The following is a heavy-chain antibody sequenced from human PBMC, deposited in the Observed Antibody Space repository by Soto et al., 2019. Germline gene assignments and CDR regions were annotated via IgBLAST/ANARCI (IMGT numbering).Heavy chain of an antibody. Sequence: QVHLVQSGAEVKTPGASVKVSCKASGYTFTDYNIHWVRQAPGQGLEWMGLINPNTGGTKYAQKLQGRVTMTRDTSISTAYMELSSLRSDGTAVYYCARGTGSSWFDPWGQGTLVTVSS. CDR1: GYTFTDYN. CDR2: INPNTGGT. CDR3: ARGTGSSWFDP. V-gene: IGHV1-2*02. D-gene: IGHD6-6*01. J-gene: IGHJ5*02.